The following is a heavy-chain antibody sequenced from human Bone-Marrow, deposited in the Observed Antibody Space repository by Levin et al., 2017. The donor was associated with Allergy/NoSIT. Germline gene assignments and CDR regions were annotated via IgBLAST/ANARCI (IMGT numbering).Heavy chain of an antibody. CDR2: TYFRSRWSH. V-gene: IGHV6-1*01. CDR3: ARALVATLYGMDI. CDR1: GDSVSSNGAT. J-gene: IGHJ6*02. Sequence: SETLSLTCAISGDSVSSNGATWNWIRQSPSRGLEWLGRTYFRSRWSHDYPSSVQGRVTINADTSQNQFTLELNAATPEDTGVYYCARALVATLYGMDIWGQGTTVTVSS. D-gene: IGHD5-12*01.